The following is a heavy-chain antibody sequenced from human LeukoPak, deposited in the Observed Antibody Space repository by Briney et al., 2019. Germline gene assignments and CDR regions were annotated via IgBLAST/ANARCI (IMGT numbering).Heavy chain of an antibody. V-gene: IGHV3-53*01. CDR1: GFTFSSYS. Sequence: GGSLRLSCAVSGFTFSSYSMNWVRQAPGKGLEWVSFIYSDNTHYSDSVKGRFTISRDNSKNTLYLQMNSLRAEDTAVYYCARRAGAYSHPYDYWGQETLVTVSS. D-gene: IGHD4/OR15-4a*01. CDR2: IYSDNT. CDR3: ARRAGAYSHPYDY. J-gene: IGHJ4*02.